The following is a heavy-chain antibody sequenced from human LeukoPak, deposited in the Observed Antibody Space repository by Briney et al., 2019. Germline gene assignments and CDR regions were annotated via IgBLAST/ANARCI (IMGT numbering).Heavy chain of an antibody. CDR2: INHSGST. CDR1: GFTFSSYW. CDR3: ARGIAAAEDY. D-gene: IGHD6-13*01. Sequence: GSLRLSCAASGFTFSSYWMSWVRQAPGKGLEWIGEINHSGSTNYNPSLKSRVTISVDTSKNQFSLKLSSVTAADTAVYYCARGIAAAEDYWGQGTLVTVSS. V-gene: IGHV4-34*01. J-gene: IGHJ4*02.